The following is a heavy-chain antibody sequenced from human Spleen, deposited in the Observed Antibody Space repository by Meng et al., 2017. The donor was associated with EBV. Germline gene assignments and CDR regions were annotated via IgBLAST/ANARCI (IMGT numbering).Heavy chain of an antibody. Sequence: LQRRGSGPVQGTPSETLHRPCTVSGDSISSFYYWGWIRQPPGRGLEWIGSVHYTGSTYYSPSLKSRVTVSVDTSKNQFSLRLTSVTAADTAVYYCARPFPSWQSPRLDPFGAWGQGTLVTVSS. D-gene: IGHD6-19*01. CDR2: VHYTGST. J-gene: IGHJ5*02. CDR3: ARPFPSWQSPRLDPFGA. V-gene: IGHV4-39*01. CDR1: GDSISSFYY.